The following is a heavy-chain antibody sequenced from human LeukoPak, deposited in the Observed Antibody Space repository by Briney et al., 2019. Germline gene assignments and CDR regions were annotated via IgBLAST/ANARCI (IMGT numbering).Heavy chain of an antibody. D-gene: IGHD6-19*01. CDR3: STGIAVAGTGDSTGWFDP. CDR2: IILIFGTA. J-gene: IGHJ5*02. V-gene: IGHV1-69*13. CDR1: GGTFSSYA. Sequence: SVKVSCKASGGTFSSYAISWVRQAPGQGLEWMGGIILIFGTANYAQKFQGRVTITADESTSTAYMELSSLRSEDTAVYYCSTGIAVAGTGDSTGWFDPWGQGTLVTVSS.